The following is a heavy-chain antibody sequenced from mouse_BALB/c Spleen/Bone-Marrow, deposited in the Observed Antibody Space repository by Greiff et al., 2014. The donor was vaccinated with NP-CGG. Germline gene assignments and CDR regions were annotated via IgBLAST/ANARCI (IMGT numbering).Heavy chain of an antibody. CDR3: ASPHYYDSSPWWYFDV. Sequence: VQLKESGGDLVKPGGSLKLSCAASGFTFSNYGMSWVRQTPDERLEWVATISSGGSYTYYPDSLKGRFTISRDNAKNTLYLQMSSLKSEDTAMYYCASPHYYDSSPWWYFDVWGAGTTVTVSS. CDR1: GFTFSNYG. V-gene: IGHV5-6*01. J-gene: IGHJ1*01. CDR2: ISSGGSYT. D-gene: IGHD1-1*01.